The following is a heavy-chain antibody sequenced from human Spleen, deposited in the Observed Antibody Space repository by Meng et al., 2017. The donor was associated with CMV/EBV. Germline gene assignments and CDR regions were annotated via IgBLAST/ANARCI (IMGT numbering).Heavy chain of an antibody. J-gene: IGHJ4*02. CDR2: INGSNGNT. CDR3: ARVSLIAAAADY. Sequence: ASVKVSCKASGYTFTGYAINWVRQVPGQGLEWMGWINGSNGNTNYAQKLQGRVTMTTDTSTSTAYMELRSLRSDDTAVHYCARVSLIAAAADYWGQGTLVTVSS. V-gene: IGHV1-18*01. CDR1: GYTFTGYA. D-gene: IGHD6-13*01.